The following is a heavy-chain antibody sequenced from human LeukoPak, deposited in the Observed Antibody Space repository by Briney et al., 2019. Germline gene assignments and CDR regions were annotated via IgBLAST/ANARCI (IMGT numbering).Heavy chain of an antibody. J-gene: IGHJ6*03. V-gene: IGHV3-74*01. CDR2: INSGGSST. CDR3: ARANWNYGRDYMDV. CDR1: GFTFSSYW. Sequence: GGSLRLSCAASGFTFSSYWMHWVRQAPGKGLVWVSRINSGGSSTSYADSVKGRFTISRDNAKNTLYLQMNSLRAEDTAVYYCARANWNYGRDYMDVWGKGTTVTVSS. D-gene: IGHD1-7*01.